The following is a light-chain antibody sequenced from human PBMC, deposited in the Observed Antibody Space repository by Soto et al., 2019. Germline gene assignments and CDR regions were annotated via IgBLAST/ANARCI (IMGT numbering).Light chain of an antibody. CDR3: QQSYSTLGLT. Sequence: DIQMTQSPSSLSASVGDRVTITCRASQSTTSYLNWYQQKPGKAPKLLIYAASSLQSGVPPRFSGSGSGTDFHLTISSLQPEDFATYYCQQSYSTLGLTFGGGTKVEIK. J-gene: IGKJ4*01. CDR2: AAS. V-gene: IGKV1-39*01. CDR1: QSTTSY.